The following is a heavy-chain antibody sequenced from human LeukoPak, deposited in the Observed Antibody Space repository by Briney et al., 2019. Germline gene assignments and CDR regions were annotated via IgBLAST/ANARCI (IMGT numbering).Heavy chain of an antibody. CDR3: ARVDYGDYQYFQH. CDR1: GFTFSSYW. V-gene: IGHV3-23*01. CDR2: ISGSGGST. J-gene: IGHJ1*01. D-gene: IGHD4-17*01. Sequence: GGSLRLSCAASGFTFSSYWKHWVRQAPGKGLEWVSAISGSGGSTYYADSVKGRFTISRDNSKNTLYLQMNSLRAEDTAVYYCARVDYGDYQYFQHWGQGTLVTVSS.